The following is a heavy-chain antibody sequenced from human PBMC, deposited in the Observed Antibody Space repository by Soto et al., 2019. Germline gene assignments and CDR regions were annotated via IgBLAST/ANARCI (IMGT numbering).Heavy chain of an antibody. CDR3: AKDHDSSGWPTFDY. D-gene: IGHD6-19*01. V-gene: IGHV3-23*01. Sequence: GGSLRLSCVASGFTSSDYAVSWVRQAPGKGLEWVSTITASGDRTYYGDSVKGRFTISRDKSKNTLYLQMNSLRAEDTAVYYCAKDHDSSGWPTFDYWGQGTLVTVSS. J-gene: IGHJ4*02. CDR1: GFTSSDYA. CDR2: ITASGDRT.